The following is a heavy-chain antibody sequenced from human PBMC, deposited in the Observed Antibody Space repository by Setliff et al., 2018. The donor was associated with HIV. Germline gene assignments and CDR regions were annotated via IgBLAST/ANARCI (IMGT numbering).Heavy chain of an antibody. CDR2: VSSRGDT. Sequence: SETLSLTCTVSDSGTYYWSWVRQPAGKGLEWIGLVSSRGDTNYNPSLKSRVTMSVDTSKNQFSLKLSSVTAADTAVYYCARHLAMGGIQLWFVDDYFDYWGQGTLVTVSS. V-gene: IGHV4-4*07. CDR3: ARHLAMGGIQLWFVDDYFDY. J-gene: IGHJ4*02. CDR1: DSGTYY. D-gene: IGHD5-18*01.